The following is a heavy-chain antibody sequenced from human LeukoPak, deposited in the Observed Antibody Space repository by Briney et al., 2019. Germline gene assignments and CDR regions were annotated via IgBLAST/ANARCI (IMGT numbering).Heavy chain of an antibody. D-gene: IGHD5/OR15-5a*01. CDR1: GFTVSSNY. CDR3: AREAQNSVYDSRDSYFDY. CDR2: IYSGGST. J-gene: IGHJ4*02. Sequence: PGGSLRLSCAASGFTVSSNYMSWVRQAPGKGLEWVSVIYSGGSTYYADSVKGRFTISRDNSKNTLYLQMNSLRAEDTAVYYCAREAQNSVYDSRDSYFDYWGQGTLVTVSS. V-gene: IGHV3-53*01.